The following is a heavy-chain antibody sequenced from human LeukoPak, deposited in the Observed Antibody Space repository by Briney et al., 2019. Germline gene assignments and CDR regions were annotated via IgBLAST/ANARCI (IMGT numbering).Heavy chain of an antibody. D-gene: IGHD6-13*01. V-gene: IGHV4-31*03. J-gene: IGHJ4*01. CDR3: ARYRIAAAGTPFDY. CDR2: IYYSGST. Sequence: PSQTLSLTCTVSGGSISSGGYYWSWIRQHPGKGLEWIGYIYYSGSTYYNPSLKSRVTISVDTSKNQFSLKLSSVTAADTAVYYCARYRIAAAGTPFDYWGQEPWSPSPQ. CDR1: GGSISSGGYY.